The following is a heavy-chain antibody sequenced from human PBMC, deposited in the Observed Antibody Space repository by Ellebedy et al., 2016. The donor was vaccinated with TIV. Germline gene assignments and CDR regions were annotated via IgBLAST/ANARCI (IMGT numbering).Heavy chain of an antibody. J-gene: IGHJ2*01. V-gene: IGHV4-59*08. CDR1: GGSMSGYF. CDR3: ARRSPMLRGATAYWYFDV. Sequence: SETLSLTCTVSGGSMSGYFWSWIRQPPGKELEWIGKIYYSGSTNYNPSLKSRVTISLDTSNKQFSLTLNSVTAADTAVYYCARRSPMLRGATAYWYFDVWGRGTLVTVSP. D-gene: IGHD3-10*01. CDR2: IYYSGST.